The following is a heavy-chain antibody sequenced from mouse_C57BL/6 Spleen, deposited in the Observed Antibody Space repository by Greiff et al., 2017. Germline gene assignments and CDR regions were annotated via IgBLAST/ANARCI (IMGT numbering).Heavy chain of an antibody. CDR3: ASYCRRFAY. J-gene: IGHJ3*01. V-gene: IGHV1-9*01. Sequence: VQLQQSGAELMKPGASVKLSCKASGYTFTGYWIEWVKQRPGHGLEWIGEIFPGSGSTNYNEKFKGKATFTADTSSNTAYMQLSRLTTEDSAIYYCASYCRRFAYWGQGTLVTVSA. D-gene: IGHD2-14*01. CDR2: IFPGSGST. CDR1: GYTFTGYW.